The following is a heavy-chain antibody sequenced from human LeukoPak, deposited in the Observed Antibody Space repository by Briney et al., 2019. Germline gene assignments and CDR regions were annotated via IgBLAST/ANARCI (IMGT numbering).Heavy chain of an antibody. CDR1: GFTFSSYA. V-gene: IGHV3-23*01. CDR2: ISGSGGST. J-gene: IGHJ4*02. D-gene: IGHD6-19*01. CDR3: ANLDTAVAGTEETIDY. Sequence: GGSLRLSCAASGFTFSSYAMSWVRHAPGTGLEWVSAISGSGGSTYYADSVKGRFTISRDNSKNTLYLQMNSLRAEDTAVYYCANLDTAVAGTEETIDYWGQGTLVTVSS.